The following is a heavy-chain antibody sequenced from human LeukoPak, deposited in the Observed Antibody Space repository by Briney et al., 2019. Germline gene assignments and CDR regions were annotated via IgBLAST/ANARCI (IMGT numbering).Heavy chain of an antibody. D-gene: IGHD2-2*01. CDR2: INPNSGGT. CDR3: ARVPAAIYAFDI. CDR1: GYTFTGYY. Sequence: GASVKVSCKASGYTFTGYYMHWVRQAPGQGLEWMGWINPNSGGTNYAQKFQGRVTMTRDTSISTAYMELSRLRSDDTAVYYYARVPAAIYAFDIWGQGTMVTVSS. V-gene: IGHV1-2*02. J-gene: IGHJ3*02.